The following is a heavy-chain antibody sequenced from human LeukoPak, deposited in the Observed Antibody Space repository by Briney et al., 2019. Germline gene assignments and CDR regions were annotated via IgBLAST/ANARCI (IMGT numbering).Heavy chain of an antibody. Sequence: PGGSLRLSCAASGFTFSSYAMHWVRQAPGKGLEWVANIKQDGSEKYYVDSVKGRFTISRDNAKNSLYLQMNSLRAEDTAVYYCARETYYYDSSGYYDYWGQGTLVTVSS. CDR1: GFTFSSYA. CDR2: IKQDGSEK. CDR3: ARETYYYDSSGYYDY. J-gene: IGHJ4*02. V-gene: IGHV3-7*01. D-gene: IGHD3-22*01.